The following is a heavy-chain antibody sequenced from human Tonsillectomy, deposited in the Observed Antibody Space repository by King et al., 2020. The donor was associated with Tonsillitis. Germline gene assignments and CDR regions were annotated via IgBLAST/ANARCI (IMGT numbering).Heavy chain of an antibody. CDR2: IWYDGSNK. D-gene: IGHD3-22*01. V-gene: IGHV3-33*08. J-gene: IGHJ4*02. Sequence: VQLVESGGGVVQPGRSLRLSCAASGFTFSSYGMHWVRQAPGKGLEGVAVIWYDGSNKYYSDSVKGRFTISRDNSKNTLYLQMNSLRAEDTAVYYCARGAHYYDNSGYSDYWGQGTLVTVSS. CDR1: GFTFSSYG. CDR3: ARGAHYYDNSGYSDY.